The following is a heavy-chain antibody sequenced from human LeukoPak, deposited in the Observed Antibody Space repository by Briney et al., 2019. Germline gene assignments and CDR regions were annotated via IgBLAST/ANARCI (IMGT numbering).Heavy chain of an antibody. V-gene: IGHV3-48*03. CDR2: ISSSGSTI. D-gene: IGHD5-24*01. J-gene: IGHJ4*02. Sequence: GGSLRLSCAASGFTFSSYEMNWVRQAPGKGLEWVSYISSSGSTIYYADSVKGRFTISRDNAKNSLYLQMNSLRVEDTAVYYCARDYKYAFDNWGQGTLVTVSS. CDR3: ARDYKYAFDN. CDR1: GFTFSSYE.